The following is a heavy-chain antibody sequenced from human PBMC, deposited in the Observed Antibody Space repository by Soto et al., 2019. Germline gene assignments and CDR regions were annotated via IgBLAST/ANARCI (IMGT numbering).Heavy chain of an antibody. CDR3: ARAAFRRGSHHFDF. J-gene: IGHJ4*02. CDR1: GYSISSGYY. Sequence: LSETLSLTCGVSGYSISSGYYWSWIRQPPGKGLEWIGSIYQGGDTYYNPSLNSPVTISVDTSNNHFSLRLDSVTAADTAVYYCARAAFRRGSHHFDFWGQGSLVTVSS. D-gene: IGHD1-26*01. CDR2: IYQGGDT. V-gene: IGHV4-38-2*01.